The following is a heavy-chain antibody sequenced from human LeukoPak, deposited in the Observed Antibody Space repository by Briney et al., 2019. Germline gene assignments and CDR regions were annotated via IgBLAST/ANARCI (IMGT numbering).Heavy chain of an antibody. V-gene: IGHV3-11*04. CDR3: AREKGTVFDY. CDR1: GFTFSDYY. Sequence: GGSLRLSCAASGFTFSDYYMSWIRQAPGKGLEWVSYVSSRGSIISYADSVKGRFTISRDNAKNSLYLQMNSLRAEDTAVYYCAREKGTVFDYWVQGALVTISS. J-gene: IGHJ4*02. D-gene: IGHD4-17*01. CDR2: VSSRGSII.